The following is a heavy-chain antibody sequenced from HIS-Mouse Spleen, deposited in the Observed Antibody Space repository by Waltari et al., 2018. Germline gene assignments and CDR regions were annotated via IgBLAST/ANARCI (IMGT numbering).Heavy chain of an antibody. CDR3: AREIPYSSSWYDWYFDL. CDR2: IYHSGST. J-gene: IGHJ2*01. Sequence: QVQLQESGPGLVKPSETLSLTCTVPGYSISSGYYWGWIRQPPGKGLEWIGSIYHSGSTYYSPSLKSRVTIAVDTSKNQFSLKLSSVTAADTAVYYCAREIPYSSSWYDWYFDLWGRGTLVTVSS. D-gene: IGHD6-13*01. V-gene: IGHV4-38-2*02. CDR1: GYSISSGYY.